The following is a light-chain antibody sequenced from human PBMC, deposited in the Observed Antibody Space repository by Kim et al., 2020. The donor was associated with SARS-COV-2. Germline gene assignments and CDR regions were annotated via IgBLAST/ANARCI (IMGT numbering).Light chain of an antibody. CDR1: QSVTSS. Sequence: SVSPGESVTLPGRASQSVTSSLAWYQQNPGQAPRLRLHAASIRATGIPARFSGSGSGTEFTLTISSLQSEDFAVYYCQQYHIWDTFGPGTKVDIK. CDR3: QQYHIWDT. CDR2: AAS. V-gene: IGKV3D-15*01. J-gene: IGKJ3*01.